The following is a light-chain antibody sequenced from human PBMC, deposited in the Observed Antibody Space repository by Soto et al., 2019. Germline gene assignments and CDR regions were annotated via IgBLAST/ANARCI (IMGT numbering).Light chain of an antibody. Sequence: EIVMTQSPATLSVSPGERATLSCRASQSVSSNLAWYQQKPGQAPRLLIYDASTRATGIPVRFRGSGSGTECTLIISRQQSGDFAVYYCPHYNNPWTLGQGTKVDIK. CDR1: QSVSSN. CDR2: DAS. J-gene: IGKJ1*01. CDR3: PHYNNPWT. V-gene: IGKV3-15*01.